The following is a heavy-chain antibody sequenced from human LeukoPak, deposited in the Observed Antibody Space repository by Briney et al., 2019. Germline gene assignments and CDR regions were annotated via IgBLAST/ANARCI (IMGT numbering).Heavy chain of an antibody. CDR3: ARDKFSGSYFPHWLDP. Sequence: ASEKVSYKASGYTFTSYYMHWVRQAPGQGLEWMGIINPSGGSTSYAQKFQGRVTMTRDTSTSTVYMELSSLRSEDTAVYYCARDKFSGSYFPHWLDPWGQGTLVTVSS. V-gene: IGHV1-46*03. CDR1: GYTFTSYY. J-gene: IGHJ5*02. D-gene: IGHD1-26*01. CDR2: INPSGGST.